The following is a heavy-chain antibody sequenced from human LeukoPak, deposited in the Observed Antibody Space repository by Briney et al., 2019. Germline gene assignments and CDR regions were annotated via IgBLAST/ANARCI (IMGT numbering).Heavy chain of an antibody. D-gene: IGHD3-22*01. Sequence: GRSLRLSCAASGLTFSLTGMHWVRQAPGKGLEWVAVISYDEKNKFYGGSVQGRLIISRDNSKNTVFLQMNNLKTEDTAVYYCAKDRDHYDSSGHLDYWGQGTLVTVSS. CDR1: GLTFSLTG. V-gene: IGHV3-30*18. CDR2: ISYDEKNK. CDR3: AKDRDHYDSSGHLDY. J-gene: IGHJ4*02.